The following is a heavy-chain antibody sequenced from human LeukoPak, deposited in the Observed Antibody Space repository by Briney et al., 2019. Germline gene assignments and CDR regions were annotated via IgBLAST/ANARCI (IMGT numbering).Heavy chain of an antibody. J-gene: IGHJ4*02. D-gene: IGHD5-12*01. Sequence: LSGGSLRLSCAVSGFSFSTYWMSWVRQAPGKGLEWVANIKQDGSEKYYEDSVKGRFTISRDNAKNSVFLQMNSLRAEDTAVYYCARRSGYDYFDYWGQGTLVTVSS. CDR1: GFSFSTYW. CDR2: IKQDGSEK. V-gene: IGHV3-7*04. CDR3: ARRSGYDYFDY.